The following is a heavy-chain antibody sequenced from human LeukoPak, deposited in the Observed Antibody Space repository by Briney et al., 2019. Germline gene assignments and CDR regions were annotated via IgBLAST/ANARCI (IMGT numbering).Heavy chain of an antibody. CDR3: ARLAAAGGGFDY. V-gene: IGHV1-8*01. CDR1: GYTFTSYD. Sequence: ASVKVSCKASGYTFTSYDINWVRQGTGQGLEWMGWMNPNSGNTGYAQKFQGRVTMTRNTSISTAYMELSSLRSEDTAVYYCARLAAAGGGFDYWGQGTLVTVSS. J-gene: IGHJ4*02. CDR2: MNPNSGNT. D-gene: IGHD6-13*01.